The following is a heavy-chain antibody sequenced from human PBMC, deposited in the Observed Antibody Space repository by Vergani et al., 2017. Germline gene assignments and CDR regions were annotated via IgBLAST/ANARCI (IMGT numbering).Heavy chain of an antibody. V-gene: IGHV3-13*01. Sequence: EVQLVESGGGLVQPGRSLRLSCAASGFTFDDYAMHWVRQAPGKGLEWVSGIGTAGDTYYPGSVKGRFTISRENAKNSLYLQMNSLRAGDTAVYYCARGGIYGGRYFDLWGRGTLVTVSS. CDR2: IGTAGDT. CDR1: GFTFDDYA. D-gene: IGHD4-23*01. J-gene: IGHJ2*01. CDR3: ARGGIYGGRYFDL.